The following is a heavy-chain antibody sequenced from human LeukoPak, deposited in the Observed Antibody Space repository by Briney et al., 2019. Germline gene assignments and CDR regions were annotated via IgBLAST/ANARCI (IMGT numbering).Heavy chain of an antibody. CDR2: IYHSGST. V-gene: IGHV4-4*02. J-gene: IGHJ3*02. D-gene: IGHD2-21*02. Sequence: PSETLSLTCAVSGGSISSSNWWSWVRQPPGKGLEWIGEIYHSGSTNYNPSLKSRVTISVDKSKNQFSLKLSSVTAADTAVYYCARDRCGGDCYSTSRRNAFDIWGQGTMVTVSS. CDR3: ARDRCGGDCYSTSRRNAFDI. CDR1: GGSISSSNW.